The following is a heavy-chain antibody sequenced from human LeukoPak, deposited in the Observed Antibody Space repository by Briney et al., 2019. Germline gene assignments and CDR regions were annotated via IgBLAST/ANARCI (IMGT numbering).Heavy chain of an antibody. D-gene: IGHD6-13*01. CDR2: IYTSGST. CDR1: GGSISSYY. J-gene: IGHJ5*02. Sequence: SETLSLTCTVSGGSISSYYWSWIRQPAGKGLEWIGRIYTSGSTYYNPSLKSRVTISVDTSKNQFSLKLSSVTAADTAVYYCAREWDSSSWYSVTASPGWFDPWGQGTLVTVSS. V-gene: IGHV4-4*07. CDR3: AREWDSSSWYSVTASPGWFDP.